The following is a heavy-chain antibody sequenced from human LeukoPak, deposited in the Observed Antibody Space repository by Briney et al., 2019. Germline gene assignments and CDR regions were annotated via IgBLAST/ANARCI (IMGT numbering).Heavy chain of an antibody. Sequence: SETLSLTCSVSGASLSTGVYSWTWIRQSPGKGLEWIGQINHSGSTNYNPSLKSRVTISVDRSKNQFSLKLDSVTAADTAVYYCARGAPGYWGQGTLVTVSS. J-gene: IGHJ4*02. CDR3: ARGAPGY. V-gene: IGHV4-34*01. CDR1: GASLSTGVYS. CDR2: INHSGST.